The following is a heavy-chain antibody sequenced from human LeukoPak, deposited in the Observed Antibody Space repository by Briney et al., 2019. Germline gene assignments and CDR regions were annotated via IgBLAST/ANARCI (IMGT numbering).Heavy chain of an antibody. Sequence: GASVKVSCKASGYTFTGYYMHWVRQAPGQGLEWMGWINPNSGGTNYARKFQGRVTMTRDTSISTAYMELSRLRSDDTAVYYCARVPRRYYDSSGYYYTYYFDYWGQGTLVTVSS. CDR1: GYTFTGYY. CDR2: INPNSGGT. CDR3: ARVPRRYYDSSGYYYTYYFDY. J-gene: IGHJ4*02. V-gene: IGHV1-2*02. D-gene: IGHD3-22*01.